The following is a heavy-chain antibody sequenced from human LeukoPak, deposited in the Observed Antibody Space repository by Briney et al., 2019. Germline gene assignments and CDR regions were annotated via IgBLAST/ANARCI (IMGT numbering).Heavy chain of an antibody. CDR1: GGTFSSYA. CDR2: IIPIFGTA. V-gene: IGHV1-69*05. Sequence: SVKVSCKASGGTFSSYAISWVRQAPGQGVEWMGGIIPIFGTANYAQKFQGRVTITTDESTSTAYMELSSLRSEETAVYYCAREGYCSGGSCYDYWGQGTLVTVSS. D-gene: IGHD2-15*01. CDR3: AREGYCSGGSCYDY. J-gene: IGHJ4*02.